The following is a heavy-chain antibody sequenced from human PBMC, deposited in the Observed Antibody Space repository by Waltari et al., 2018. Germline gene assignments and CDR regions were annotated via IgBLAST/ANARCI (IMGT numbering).Heavy chain of an antibody. CDR1: GVTFSRNA. V-gene: IGHV1-69*01. CDR3: VTSRVGRPY. CDR2: VIPVFGAA. J-gene: IGHJ4*02. D-gene: IGHD3-10*01. Sequence: QVQLVQSGAEVKKPGSSVKVSCKASGVTFSRNAISWVRQAPGHGLEWVGGVIPVFGAATYAEKFQGRVTITADESTSTAYLELSSLTSGDTAVYYCVTSRVGRPYWGQGTLVTVSS.